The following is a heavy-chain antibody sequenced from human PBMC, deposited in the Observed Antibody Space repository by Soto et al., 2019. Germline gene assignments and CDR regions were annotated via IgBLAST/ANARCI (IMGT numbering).Heavy chain of an antibody. CDR2: ISSSSSYI. CDR3: ARDQYSSSSGYYMDV. J-gene: IGHJ6*03. V-gene: IGHV3-21*01. Sequence: GSLRLSCAASGFTFSSYSMNWVRQAPGKGLEWVSSISSSSSYIYYADSVKGRFTISRDNAKNSLYLQMNSLRAEDTAVYYCARDQYSSSSGYYMDVWGKGTTVTVSS. CDR1: GFTFSSYS. D-gene: IGHD6-6*01.